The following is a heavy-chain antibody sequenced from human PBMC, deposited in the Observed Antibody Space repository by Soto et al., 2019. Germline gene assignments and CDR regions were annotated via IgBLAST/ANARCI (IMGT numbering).Heavy chain of an antibody. J-gene: IGHJ6*02. CDR2: ISSSSSTI. CDR3: ARESEGNYDFWSGYYTKNYYYGMDV. V-gene: IGHV3-48*02. CDR1: GFTFSSYS. D-gene: IGHD3-3*01. Sequence: GGSLRLSCAASGFTFSSYSMNWVRQAPGKGLEWVSYISSSSSTIYYADSVKGRFTISRDSAKNSLYLQMNSLRDEDTAVYYCARESEGNYDFWSGYYTKNYYYGMDVWGQGTTVTVSS.